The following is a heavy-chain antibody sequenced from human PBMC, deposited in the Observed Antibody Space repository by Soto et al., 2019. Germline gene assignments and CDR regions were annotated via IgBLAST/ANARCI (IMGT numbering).Heavy chain of an antibody. J-gene: IGHJ1*01. CDR1: GFTFSSYA. D-gene: IGHD2-15*01. V-gene: IGHV3-23*01. CDR3: AKVRYDLVDPFQH. CDR2: ISGSGGST. Sequence: GGSLRLSCAASGFTFSSYAMSWVRQAPGKGLEWVSAISGSGGSTYYADSLKGRFTISRDNSKNTLYLQMNSLRAEDTAVYYCAKVRYDLVDPFQHWGQGTLVTVSS.